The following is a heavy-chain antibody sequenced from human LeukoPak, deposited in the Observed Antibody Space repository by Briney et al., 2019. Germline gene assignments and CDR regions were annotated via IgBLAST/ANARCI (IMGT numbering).Heavy chain of an antibody. CDR1: GGSISSYY. CDR3: ARALEDIVVVPAAAYYFDY. CDR2: IYYSGST. D-gene: IGHD2-2*01. J-gene: IGHJ4*02. V-gene: IGHV4-59*01. Sequence: PSETLSLTCTVSGGSISSYYWSWIRQPPGKGLERIGYIYYSGSTNYNPSLKSRVTISVDTSKNQFSLKLSSVTAADTAVYYCARALEDIVVVPAAAYYFDYWGQGTLVTVSS.